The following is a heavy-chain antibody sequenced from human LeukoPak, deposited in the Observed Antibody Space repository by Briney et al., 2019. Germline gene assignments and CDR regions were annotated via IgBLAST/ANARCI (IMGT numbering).Heavy chain of an antibody. D-gene: IGHD3-10*01. CDR1: GGSISSYY. CDR3: ARDLYYYGSGFDP. J-gene: IGHJ5*02. Sequence: SETRSLTCTVAGGSISSYYWSWIRQPAGKGLEWIGRIYTSGSTNYNPSLKSRVTMSVDTSKNQFSLKLSSVTAADTAVYYCARDLYYYGSGFDPWGQGTLVTVSS. V-gene: IGHV4-4*07. CDR2: IYTSGST.